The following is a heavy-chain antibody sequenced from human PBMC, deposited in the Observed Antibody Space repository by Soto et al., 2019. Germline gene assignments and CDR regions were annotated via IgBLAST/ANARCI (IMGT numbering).Heavy chain of an antibody. J-gene: IGHJ6*02. CDR3: ARDMYSSSWYYYYGMDV. V-gene: IGHV3-48*03. CDR1: GFTFSSYE. CDR2: ISSSGSTI. D-gene: IGHD6-13*01. Sequence: GGSLRLSCAASGFTFSSYEMNWVRQAPGKGLEWVSYISSSGSTIYYADSVKGRFTISRDNAKNSLYLQMNGLRAEDTAVYYCARDMYSSSWYYYYGMDVWGQGTTVTVSS.